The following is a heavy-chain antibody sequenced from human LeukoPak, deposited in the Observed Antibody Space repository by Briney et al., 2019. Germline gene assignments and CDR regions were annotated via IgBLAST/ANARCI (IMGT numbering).Heavy chain of an antibody. CDR3: ARDRAVIGTAGTFDI. Sequence: ASVKVSCKASGYTFISYDINWVRQATGQGLEWMGWISAYNGNTNYAQKFQGRVTMTTDTSTSTAYMELRSLRSDDTAVYYCARDRAVIGTAGTFDIWGQGTMVTVSS. D-gene: IGHD2/OR15-2a*01. V-gene: IGHV1-18*01. CDR1: GYTFISYD. J-gene: IGHJ3*02. CDR2: ISAYNGNT.